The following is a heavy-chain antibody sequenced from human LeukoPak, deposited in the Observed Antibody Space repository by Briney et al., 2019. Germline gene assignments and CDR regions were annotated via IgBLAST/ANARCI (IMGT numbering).Heavy chain of an antibody. CDR3: ARDRKSGESSEIDF. CDR2: INRDGSTT. CDR1: GFTFSNYW. J-gene: IGHJ4*02. D-gene: IGHD3-10*01. Sequence: GGSLRLSCAASGFTFSNYWVHWVRRAPGKGLVWVSRINRDGSTTNYADSVKGRFTVSRGNAKNTLNLQMNSLRAEDTAVYYCARDRKSGESSEIDFWGQGTLVTVSS. V-gene: IGHV3-74*01.